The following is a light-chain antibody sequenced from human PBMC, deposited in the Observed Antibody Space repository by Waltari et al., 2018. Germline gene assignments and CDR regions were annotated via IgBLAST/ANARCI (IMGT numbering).Light chain of an antibody. CDR3: AAWDDSLGVWT. V-gene: IGLV1-47*01. CDR2: AND. J-gene: IGLJ2*01. Sequence: QSVLTQPPSASGTPGPRVTISCSGSRSNIGNNYVYWHQQLPGTAPKLLISANDQRPSGVPDRFSGSKSGTSASLAISGLRSEDEADYYCAAWDDSLGVWTFGGGTKLTVL. CDR1: RSNIGNNY.